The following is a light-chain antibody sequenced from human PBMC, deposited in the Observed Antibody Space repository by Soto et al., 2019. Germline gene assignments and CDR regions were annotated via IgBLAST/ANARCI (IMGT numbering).Light chain of an antibody. Sequence: DIQMTQSPSSLSASVGDRVTITCRASQSISSYLNWYQQKPRKAPKLLIYAASSLQSGVPSRFSGSGSGTYFTLTISSLQPEDFATYYCQQTYSTPLTFGGGTKVEIK. CDR1: QSISSY. CDR3: QQTYSTPLT. J-gene: IGKJ4*01. CDR2: AAS. V-gene: IGKV1-39*01.